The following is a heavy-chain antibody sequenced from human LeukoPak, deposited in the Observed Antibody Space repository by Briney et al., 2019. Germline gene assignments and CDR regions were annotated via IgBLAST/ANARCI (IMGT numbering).Heavy chain of an antibody. J-gene: IGHJ1*01. V-gene: IGHV3-74*01. CDR3: VRAPSEIGGYYHVYFRH. Sequence: GGSLRLSYAASGLTFSSYWMHWVRQAPGKGLALVSRIKSDGSINYADSVMGRFTISSDNAENTLPLQMKRLRSEDTGVYYSVRAPSEIGGYYHVYFRHWGQGTLVTVSS. CDR1: GLTFSSYW. CDR2: IKSDGSI. D-gene: IGHD3-22*01.